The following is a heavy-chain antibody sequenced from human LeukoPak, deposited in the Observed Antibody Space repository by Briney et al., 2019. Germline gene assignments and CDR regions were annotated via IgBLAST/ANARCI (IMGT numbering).Heavy chain of an antibody. CDR2: IYTSGST. CDR3: ARRRVRGVIICYFDY. Sequence: ETLSLTCTASGVTISSYYLSWIRQPPGKGLEWVGYIYTSGSTNYNASPKSRVTISVDRSKNQFSLKLSSVTAADTAVYYCARRRVRGVIICYFDYWGQGTLVTVSS. D-gene: IGHD3-10*01. J-gene: IGHJ4*02. V-gene: IGHV4-4*09. CDR1: GVTISSYY.